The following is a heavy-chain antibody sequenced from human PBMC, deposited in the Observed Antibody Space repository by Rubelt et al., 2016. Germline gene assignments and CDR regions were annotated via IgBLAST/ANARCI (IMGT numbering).Heavy chain of an antibody. Sequence: KGLEWVSYISSSSSTVYYADSVKGRFTISRDNAKNSLYLQMNSLRAEDTAVYYCARVVDFDYWGQGTLVTVSS. J-gene: IGHJ4*02. CDR2: ISSSSSTV. V-gene: IGHV3-48*04. CDR3: ARVVDFDY. D-gene: IGHD5-12*01.